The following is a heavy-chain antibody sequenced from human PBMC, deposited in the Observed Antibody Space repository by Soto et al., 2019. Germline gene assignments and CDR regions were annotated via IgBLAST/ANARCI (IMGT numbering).Heavy chain of an antibody. CDR1: GFTFSSYA. Sequence: EVQLLESGGGLVQPGGSLRLSCAASGFTFSSYAMSWVRQAPGKGLEWVSAISGSGGSTYYADSVKGRFTISRDNSKNTRYLQMNSLRAEDTAVYYCAKDRVTMIVVVTLHLPFGYFDLWGRGTLVTVSS. V-gene: IGHV3-23*01. D-gene: IGHD3-22*01. J-gene: IGHJ2*01. CDR2: ISGSGGST. CDR3: AKDRVTMIVVVTLHLPFGYFDL.